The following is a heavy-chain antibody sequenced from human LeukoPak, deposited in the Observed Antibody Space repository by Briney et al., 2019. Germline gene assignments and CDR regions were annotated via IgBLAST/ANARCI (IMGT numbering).Heavy chain of an antibody. D-gene: IGHD3-22*01. CDR3: ATYYESSGYRLDY. CDR1: GFTFGKYW. Sequence: GSLRLSCVASGFTFGKYWMSWVRQAPGKGLEWIGEIIHSGSTNYNPSLKSRVTMSIDNSKNQFSLELISVTATDTAVYYCATYYESSGYRLDYWGQGTLVTVSS. J-gene: IGHJ4*02. CDR2: IIHSGST. V-gene: IGHV4-4*02.